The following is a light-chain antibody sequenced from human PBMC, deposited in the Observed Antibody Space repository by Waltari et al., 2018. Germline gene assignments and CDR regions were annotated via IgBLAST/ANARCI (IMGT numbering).Light chain of an antibody. V-gene: IGKV3-20*01. CDR2: GSS. J-gene: IGKJ1*01. CDR1: QSIGRY. CDR3: QNHERLPAV. Sequence: ETVLPQSPGTLSLSPGERDTLSCRASQSIGRYLIWYQQKPGQAPRLLIYGSSTRAAGIPDRCSGSGSGTDFSLTISRLEPEDVAVYYCQNHERLPAVFGRGTKVEIK.